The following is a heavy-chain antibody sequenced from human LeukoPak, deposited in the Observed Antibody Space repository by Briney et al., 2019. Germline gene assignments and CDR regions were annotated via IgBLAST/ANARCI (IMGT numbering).Heavy chain of an antibody. CDR2: TYSGGST. CDR3: ARTYYDYRVGTNYFDY. V-gene: IGHV3-66*01. D-gene: IGHD3-3*01. J-gene: IGHJ4*02. Sequence: GGSLRLPCAASGFSVTTSYMSWVRQAPGKGLEWVSVTYSGGSTSHADSVKGRFTVSRDDSKNMVYLQMNSMRHDDTAVYYCARTYYDYRVGTNYFDYWGQGTLVTVSS. CDR1: GFSVTTSY.